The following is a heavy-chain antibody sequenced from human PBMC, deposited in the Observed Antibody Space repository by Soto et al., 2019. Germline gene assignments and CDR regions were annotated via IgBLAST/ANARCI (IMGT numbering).Heavy chain of an antibody. Sequence: QVQLVESGGGVVQPGRSLRLYCAASGFTFSNYGMHWVRQAPDKGLEWVAVILNDGSNRYHADSVKDRFTISRDNSKNTLYLQMNSLRAEDTAVYYCARDDEYSGNGMDVWGQGTTVTVS. J-gene: IGHJ6*02. CDR1: GFTFSNYG. CDR3: ARDDEYSGNGMDV. D-gene: IGHD3-10*01. V-gene: IGHV3-33*01. CDR2: ILNDGSNR.